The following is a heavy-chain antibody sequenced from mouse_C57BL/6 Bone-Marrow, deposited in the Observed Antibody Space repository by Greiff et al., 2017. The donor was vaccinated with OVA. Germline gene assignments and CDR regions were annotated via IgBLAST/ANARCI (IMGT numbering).Heavy chain of an antibody. CDR3: ARRGYPAWFAY. V-gene: IGHV1-61*01. CDR2: IYPSDSET. Sequence: QVQLKQPGAELVRPGSSVKLSCKASGYTFTSYWMDWVKQRPGQGLEWIGNIYPSDSETHYNQKFKDKATLTVDKSSSTAYMQLSSLTSEDSAVYYCARRGYPAWFAYWGQGTLVTVSA. D-gene: IGHD2-2*01. CDR1: GYTFTSYW. J-gene: IGHJ3*01.